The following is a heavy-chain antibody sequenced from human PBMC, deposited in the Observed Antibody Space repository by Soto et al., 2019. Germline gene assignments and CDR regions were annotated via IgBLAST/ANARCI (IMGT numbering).Heavy chain of an antibody. CDR3: TRLGRYYGSGSYYNPFDY. CDR2: IRSKANSYAT. J-gene: IGHJ4*02. D-gene: IGHD3-10*01. CDR1: GFTFSGSA. V-gene: IGHV3-73*02. Sequence: EVQLVESGGGLVQPGGSLKLSCAASGFTFSGSAMHWVRQASGKGLEWVGRIRSKANSYATAYAASVKGRLTISRDDSKNTAYLQMNSLKTEDTAVYYCTRLGRYYGSGSYYNPFDYWGQGTLVTVSS.